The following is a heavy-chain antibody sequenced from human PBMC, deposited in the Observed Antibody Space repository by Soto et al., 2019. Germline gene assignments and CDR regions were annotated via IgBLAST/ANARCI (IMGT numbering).Heavy chain of an antibody. CDR3: AREPGYSSSWYFYYYGMDV. D-gene: IGHD6-13*01. CDR2: IWYDGSNK. Sequence: AGGSLRLSCAASGFTFSSYGMHWVRQAPGKGLEWVAVIWYDGSNKYYADSVKGRFTISRDNSKNTLYLQMNSLRAEDTAVYYCAREPGYSSSWYFYYYGMDVWGQGTTVTVSS. CDR1: GFTFSSYG. J-gene: IGHJ6*02. V-gene: IGHV3-33*01.